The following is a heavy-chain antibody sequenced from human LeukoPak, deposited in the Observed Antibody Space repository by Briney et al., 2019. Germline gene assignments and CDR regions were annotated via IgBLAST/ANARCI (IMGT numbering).Heavy chain of an antibody. D-gene: IGHD3-3*02. CDR3: ARLRPPYRHFPSSDY. J-gene: IGHJ4*02. CDR1: GGSISSTTYY. CDR2: ISTSGST. V-gene: IGHV4-61*02. Sequence: PSQTLSLTCTVSGGSISSTTYYWSWIRQPAGKRLEWIGRISTSGSTNYNPSLKSRVTISVDTSKNQFSLKLSSVTAADTAVYYCARLRPPYRHFPSSDYWGQGTLVTVSS.